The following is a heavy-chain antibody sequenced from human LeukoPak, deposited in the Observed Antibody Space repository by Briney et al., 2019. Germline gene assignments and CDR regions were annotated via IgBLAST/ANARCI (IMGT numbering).Heavy chain of an antibody. D-gene: IGHD5-24*01. CDR2: ISSSGSTI. V-gene: IGHV3-11*01. CDR3: ARDLRNSGERWLQLGDWFDP. CDR1: GFTFSDYY. Sequence: GGSLRLSRAASGFTFSDYYMSWIRQAPGKGLEWVSYISSSGSTIYYADSVKGRFTISRDNAKNSLYLQMNSLRAEDTAVYYCARDLRNSGERWLQLGDWFDPWGQGTLVTVSS. J-gene: IGHJ5*02.